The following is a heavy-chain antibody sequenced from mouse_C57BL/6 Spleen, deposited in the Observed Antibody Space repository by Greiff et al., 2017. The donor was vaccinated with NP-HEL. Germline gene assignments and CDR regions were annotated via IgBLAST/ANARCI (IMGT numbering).Heavy chain of an antibody. Sequence: VKLMESGPELVKPGASVKISCKASGYAFSSSWMNWVKQRPGKGLEWIGRIYPGDGDTNYNGKFKGKATLTADKSSSTAYMQLSSLTSEDSAVYCCARNRPFAYWGQGTLVTVSA. J-gene: IGHJ3*01. CDR2: IYPGDGDT. CDR3: ARNRPFAY. CDR1: GYAFSSSW. V-gene: IGHV1-82*01.